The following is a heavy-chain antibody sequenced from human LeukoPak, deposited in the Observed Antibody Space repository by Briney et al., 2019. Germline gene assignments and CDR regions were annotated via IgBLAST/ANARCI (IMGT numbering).Heavy chain of an antibody. V-gene: IGHV4-4*07. CDR3: ARVGSGYDFFDY. D-gene: IGHD3/OR15-3a*01. CDR2: VYSSGSS. J-gene: IGHJ4*02. CDR1: GGAISGYY. Sequence: SDTLSLTCTVSGGAISGYYWSWIRQPAGKGLEWLGRVYSSGSSKYNPSLESRVTMSVDTSKNQFSLKLNFVTAADTAVYYRARVGSGYDFFDYWGQGTLVTVSS.